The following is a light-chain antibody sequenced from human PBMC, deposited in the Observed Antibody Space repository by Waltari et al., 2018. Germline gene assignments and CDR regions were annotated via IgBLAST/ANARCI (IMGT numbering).Light chain of an antibody. CDR2: AAT. CDR3: QQSYSTPRT. Sequence: DIQMTQSPSSLSASIGDRVTITCRASQSISPYLSWYQQKSGRAPKLLIYAATNLQSGVPSRFSGSGSGTNCTLAITGLQAEDFATYYCQQSYSTPRTFGQGTNLEIK. V-gene: IGKV1-39*01. CDR1: QSISPY. J-gene: IGKJ2*01.